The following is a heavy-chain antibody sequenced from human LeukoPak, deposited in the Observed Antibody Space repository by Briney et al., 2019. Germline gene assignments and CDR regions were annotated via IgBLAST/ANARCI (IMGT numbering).Heavy chain of an antibody. CDR3: ALLAVASDFDY. D-gene: IGHD6-19*01. CDR2: ISSGATTM. Sequence: HAGGSLRLSCAASGFMFRSFEVYWVRQAPGKGLEWIAYISSGATTMYYADSVKGRFTISRDDAKNSLFLQMNSLRAEDTAVYYCALLAVASDFDYWGQGALVTVSS. J-gene: IGHJ4*02. CDR1: GFMFRSFE. V-gene: IGHV3-48*03.